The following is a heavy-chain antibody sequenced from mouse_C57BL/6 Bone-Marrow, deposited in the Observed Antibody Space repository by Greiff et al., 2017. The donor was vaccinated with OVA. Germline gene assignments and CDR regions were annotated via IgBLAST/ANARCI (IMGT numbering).Heavy chain of an antibody. CDR3: ARSWGYAMDY. CDR2: IDPSDSYT. CDR1: GYTFTSYW. V-gene: IGHV1-69*01. J-gene: IGHJ4*01. Sequence: QVHVKQPGAELVMPGASVKLSCKASGYTFTSYWMHWVKQRPGQGLEWIGEIDPSDSYTNYNQKFKGKSTLTVDKSSSTAYMQLSSLTSEDSAVYYCARSWGYAMDYWGQGTSVTVSS.